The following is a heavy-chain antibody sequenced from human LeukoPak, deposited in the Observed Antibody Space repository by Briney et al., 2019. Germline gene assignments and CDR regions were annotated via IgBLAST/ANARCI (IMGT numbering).Heavy chain of an antibody. CDR3: ARLRGIAARVGLDY. D-gene: IGHD6-6*01. Sequence: GGSLRLSCAASGCTFSSYLMHWVRQAPGKGLVWVSRINSDGGSTSYADSVKGRFTISRDNAKNTLYLQMNSLRAEDTAVYHCARLRGIAARVGLDYWGQGTLVTVSS. J-gene: IGHJ4*02. CDR2: INSDGGST. V-gene: IGHV3-74*01. CDR1: GCTFSSYL.